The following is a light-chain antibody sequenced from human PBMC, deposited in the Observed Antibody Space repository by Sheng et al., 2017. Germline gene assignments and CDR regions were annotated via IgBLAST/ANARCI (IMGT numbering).Light chain of an antibody. Sequence: MTQSPATLSVSPGERATLSCRASQSISIWLAWYQQKPGKAPKLLINKASSLESGVPSRFSGSGSGTEFTLTISSLQPDDFAIYYCQQYSSFVTFGPGTKVDMK. CDR1: QSISIW. CDR3: QQYSSFVT. CDR2: KAS. V-gene: IGKV1-5*03. J-gene: IGKJ3*01.